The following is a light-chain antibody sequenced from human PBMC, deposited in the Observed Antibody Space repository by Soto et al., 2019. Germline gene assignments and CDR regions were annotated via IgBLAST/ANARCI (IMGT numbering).Light chain of an antibody. CDR1: QSVRSTY. CDR3: QQYGNSPRT. Sequence: EIVMTQSPATLSVSPVERATLSGMASQSVRSTYLAWYQQKPGQAPRLLIYGASSRATGIPDRFSGSGSGTDFTLTISRLEPEDFAVYFCQQYGNSPRTFGQGTRLEIK. CDR2: GAS. J-gene: IGKJ5*01. V-gene: IGKV3-20*01.